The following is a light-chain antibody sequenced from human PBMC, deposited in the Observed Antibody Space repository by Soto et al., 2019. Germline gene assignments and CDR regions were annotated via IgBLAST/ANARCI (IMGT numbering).Light chain of an antibody. CDR2: DAS. V-gene: IGKV1-5*01. Sequence: DIQMTQSPYTLSASVGDRVTITCRASQGISTWLAWYQQKPGTAPKLLIYDASSLESGVPSRFSGSGSGTEFHLTISSLQPDDFATYYCQHYKGYSRTFGQGTKVEI. J-gene: IGKJ1*01. CDR1: QGISTW. CDR3: QHYKGYSRT.